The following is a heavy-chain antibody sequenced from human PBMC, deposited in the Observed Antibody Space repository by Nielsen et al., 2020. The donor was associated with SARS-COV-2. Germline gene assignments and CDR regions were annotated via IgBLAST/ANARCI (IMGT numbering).Heavy chain of an antibody. V-gene: IGHV3-9*01. J-gene: IGHJ4*02. Sequence: GGSLRLSCAASKFTFDHYAMHWVRQAPGKGLEWVSGISWNSGNTGYADSVKGRFTISRDNSKNTLYLQMNSLRAEDTAVYYCAREALAAAGIDYWGQGTLVTVSS. CDR2: ISWNSGNT. CDR3: AREALAAAGIDY. CDR1: KFTFDHYA. D-gene: IGHD6-13*01.